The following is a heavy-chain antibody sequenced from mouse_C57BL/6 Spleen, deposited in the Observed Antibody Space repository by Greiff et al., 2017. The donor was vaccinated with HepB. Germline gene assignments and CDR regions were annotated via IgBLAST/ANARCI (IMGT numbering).Heavy chain of an antibody. D-gene: IGHD1-2*01. Sequence: EVKLVESGGGLVKPGGSLKLSCAASGFTFSSYAMSWVRQTPEKRLEWVATISDGGSYTYYPDNVKGRFTISRDNAKNNLYLQMSHLKSEDTAMYYCARGGLLRPYYFDYWGQGTTLTVSS. V-gene: IGHV5-4*03. CDR2: ISDGGSYT. CDR1: GFTFSSYA. J-gene: IGHJ2*01. CDR3: ARGGLLRPYYFDY.